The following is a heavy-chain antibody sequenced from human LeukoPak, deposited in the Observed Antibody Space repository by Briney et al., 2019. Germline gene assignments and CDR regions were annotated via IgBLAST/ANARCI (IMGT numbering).Heavy chain of an antibody. CDR3: ARGRSGSYWRLYY. V-gene: IGHV4-34*01. Sequence: SETLSLTCAVYGGSFSGYYWSWIRQPPGKGLERIGEINHSGSTNYNPSLKSRVTISVDTSKNQFSLKLSSVTAADTAVYYCARGRSGSYWRLYYWGQGTLVTVSS. CDR1: GGSFSGYY. D-gene: IGHD1-26*01. J-gene: IGHJ4*02. CDR2: INHSGST.